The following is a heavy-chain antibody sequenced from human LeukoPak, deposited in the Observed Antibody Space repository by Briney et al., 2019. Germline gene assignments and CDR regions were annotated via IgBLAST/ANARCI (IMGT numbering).Heavy chain of an antibody. CDR3: ARPPATVTPPPLNYYGMDG. CDR2: INPNSGGT. J-gene: IGHJ6*01. CDR1: GYTFTGYY. D-gene: IGHD4-17*01. V-gene: IGHV1-2*02. Sequence: ASVKVSCKASGYTFTGYYMHWVRQAPGQGLEWMGWINPNSGGTNYAQKLQGRVTMTRDTSISTAYMELSRLRSDDTAVYYCARPPATVTPPPLNYYGMDGRGQRATVTDSS.